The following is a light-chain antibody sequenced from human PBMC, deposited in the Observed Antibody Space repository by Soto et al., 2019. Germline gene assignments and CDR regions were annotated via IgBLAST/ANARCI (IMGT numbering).Light chain of an antibody. CDR3: QQRSNWPPR. V-gene: IGKV3-11*01. CDR2: DAS. Sequence: EIVLTQSPATLSLSPGERATLSCRVSQSVSRSLAWYQQKPGQAPRLLMYDASNRATGIPARFSGSGSGTDFTLTISSLEPEDFAVYYCQQRSNWPPRFGQGTKVEIK. CDR1: QSVSRS. J-gene: IGKJ1*01.